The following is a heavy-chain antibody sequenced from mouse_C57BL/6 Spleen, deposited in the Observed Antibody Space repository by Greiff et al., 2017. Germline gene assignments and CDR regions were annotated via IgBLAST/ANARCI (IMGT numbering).Heavy chain of an antibody. CDR3: SITTVVATNYFGY. CDR1: GFNIKNTY. J-gene: IGHJ2*01. V-gene: IGHV14-3*01. D-gene: IGHD1-1*01. Sequence: EVKLMASVAELVRPGASVKLSCTASGFNIKNTYMHWVKQRPEQGLEWIGRIDPANGTTKYAPKVQGKAPITVDTSSNTAYLQRSSLTSEDTAIYYCSITTVVATNYFGYWGQGTTLSVAS. CDR2: IDPANGTT.